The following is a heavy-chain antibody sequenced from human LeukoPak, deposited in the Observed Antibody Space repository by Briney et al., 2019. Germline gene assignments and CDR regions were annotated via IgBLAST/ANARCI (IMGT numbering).Heavy chain of an antibody. J-gene: IGHJ4*02. Sequence: GGSLRLSRAASGFTFSSYAMSWVRQAPGKGLEWVSAISGSGGSTYYADSVKGRFTISRDNSKNTLYLQMNSLRAEDTAVYYCAKTDPTSTLTYYYDSSGYPYYFDYWGQGTLVTVSS. CDR3: AKTDPTSTLTYYYDSSGYPYYFDY. CDR2: ISGSGGST. V-gene: IGHV3-23*01. CDR1: GFTFSSYA. D-gene: IGHD3-22*01.